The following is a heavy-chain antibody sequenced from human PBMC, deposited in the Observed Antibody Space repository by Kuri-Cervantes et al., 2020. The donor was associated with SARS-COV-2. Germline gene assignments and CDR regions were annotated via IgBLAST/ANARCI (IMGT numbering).Heavy chain of an antibody. V-gene: IGHV4-34*01. CDR3: AGGEYQLLYAYSYGSIDY. CDR2: IYYSGST. Sequence: SQTLSLTCAVYGGSFCGYYWSWIRQPPGKGLEWIGSIYYSGSTYYNPSLKSRVTISVDTSKNQFSLKLSSVTAADTAVYYCAGGEYQLLYAYSYGSIDYWGQGTLVTVSS. CDR1: GGSFCGYY. J-gene: IGHJ4*02. D-gene: IGHD2-2*02.